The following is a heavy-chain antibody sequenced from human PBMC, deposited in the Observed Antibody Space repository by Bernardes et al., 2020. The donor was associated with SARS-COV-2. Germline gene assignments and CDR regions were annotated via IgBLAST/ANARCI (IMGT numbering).Heavy chain of an antibody. CDR1: GYTLTELS. Sequence: ASVKVSCKVSGYTLTELSMHWVRQAPGKGLEWMGGFDPEDGETIYAQKFQGRVTMTEDTSTDTAYMELSSLRSEDTAVYYCATDQRYYDILAGRTYYYGMDVWGQGTTVTVYS. V-gene: IGHV1-24*01. J-gene: IGHJ6*02. D-gene: IGHD3-9*01. CDR3: ATDQRYYDILAGRTYYYGMDV. CDR2: FDPEDGET.